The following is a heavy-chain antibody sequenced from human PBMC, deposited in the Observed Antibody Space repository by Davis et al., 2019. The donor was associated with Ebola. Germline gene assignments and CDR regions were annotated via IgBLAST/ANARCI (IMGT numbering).Heavy chain of an antibody. CDR2: INPSGGST. CDR1: GYTFTSYY. J-gene: IGHJ6*02. V-gene: IGHV1-46*01. CDR3: ARSVEAGSWSYYYYGMDV. D-gene: IGHD6-13*01. Sequence: AASVKVSCMASGYTFTSYYMHWVRQAPGQGLEWMGIINPSGGSTSYAQKFQGRVTMTRDTSTSTVYMELSSLRSEDTAVYYCARSVEAGSWSYYYYGMDVWGQGTTVTVSS.